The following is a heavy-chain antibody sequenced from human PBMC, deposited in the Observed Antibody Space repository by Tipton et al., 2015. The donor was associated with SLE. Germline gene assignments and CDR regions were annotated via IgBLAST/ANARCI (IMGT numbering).Heavy chain of an antibody. V-gene: IGHV1-18*01. J-gene: IGHJ4*02. CDR1: GYTFTSYG. D-gene: IGHD6-13*01. CDR3: ASIQRLSPIAAAAPGCYFDY. CDR2: ISAYNGNT. Sequence: QSGAEVKKPGASVKVSCKASGYTFTSYGISWVRQAPGQGLEWMGWISAYNGNTNYAQKLQGRVTMTTDTSTSTAYMELRSLRSDDTAVYYCASIQRLSPIAAAAPGCYFDYWGQGTLVTVSS.